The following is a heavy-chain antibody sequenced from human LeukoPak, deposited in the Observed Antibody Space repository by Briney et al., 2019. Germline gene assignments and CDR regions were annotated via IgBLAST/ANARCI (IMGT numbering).Heavy chain of an antibody. CDR2: IDWDDDK. J-gene: IGHJ4*02. V-gene: IGHV2-70*04. Sequence: SGPALVKPTRTLTLTCSFSGFSLSTSGMRVSWIRQPPGKALEWLARIDWDDDKFYSTSLKTRLTISKDTSKNQVVLTMTNMDPVDTATYYCARMTAAGTHFDYWGQGTLVTVSS. CDR1: GFSLSTSGMR. CDR3: ARMTAAGTHFDY. D-gene: IGHD6-13*01.